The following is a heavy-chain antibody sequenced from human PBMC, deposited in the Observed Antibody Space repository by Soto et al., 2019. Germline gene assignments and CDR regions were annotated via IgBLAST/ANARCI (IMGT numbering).Heavy chain of an antibody. J-gene: IGHJ4*02. CDR2: IKEDGSET. D-gene: IGHD1-26*01. CDR3: ARGGSHSSDS. Sequence: EVQLVESGGNLVQPGGSLRLSCAASGFTFSDFWMSWVCRAPGRGLEWVANIKEDGSETYYVDSVEGRFTISRDNAKKSLYLQMNSLRAEDTALYYCARGGSHSSDSWGQGALVTVSS. V-gene: IGHV3-7*05. CDR1: GFTFSDFW.